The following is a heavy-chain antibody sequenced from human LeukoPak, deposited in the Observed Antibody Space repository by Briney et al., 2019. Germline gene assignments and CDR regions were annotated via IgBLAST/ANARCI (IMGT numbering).Heavy chain of an antibody. D-gene: IGHD6-19*01. V-gene: IGHV1-18*01. CDR1: GYTFTSYG. Sequence: ASVKVSCKASGYTFTSYGISWVRQAPGQGLEWMGWISAYNGNTNYAQKLQGRVTMTTDTSTSTAYMELRSLRSDDTAVYYCAGVPGIAVAGTTYYYYGMDVWGQGTTVTVSS. J-gene: IGHJ6*02. CDR3: AGVPGIAVAGTTYYYYGMDV. CDR2: ISAYNGNT.